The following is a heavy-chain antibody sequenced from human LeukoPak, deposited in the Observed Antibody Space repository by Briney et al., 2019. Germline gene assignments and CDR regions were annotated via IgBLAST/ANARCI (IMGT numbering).Heavy chain of an antibody. J-gene: IGHJ6*02. V-gene: IGHV3-43*01. CDR3: AKDIWGEEMATEFFYYGMDV. CDR1: GFTFDDYT. CDR2: TSWDGGST. D-gene: IGHD5-24*01. Sequence: GGSLRLSCAASGFTFDDYTMHWVRQAPGKGLEWVSLTSWDGGSTYYADSVKGRFTISRDNSKNSLYLQMNSLRTEDTALYYCAKDIWGEEMATEFFYYGMDVWGQGTTVTVSS.